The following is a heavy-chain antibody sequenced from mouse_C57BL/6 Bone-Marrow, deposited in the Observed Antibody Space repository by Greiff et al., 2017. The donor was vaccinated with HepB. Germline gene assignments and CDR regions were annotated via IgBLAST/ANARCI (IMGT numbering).Heavy chain of an antibody. CDR3: ARDRFDYYFDY. CDR2: INTGGTYT. V-gene: IGHV5-6*01. Sequence: DVHLVESGGDLVKPGGSLKLSCTASGFTFSTSGMSWVRQTPDKRLEWVATINTGGTYTYYPDSVKGRVTISKDAAKNTLFLLMSSLRSEDSAIYYCARDRFDYYFDYWGQGTTLTVSS. J-gene: IGHJ2*01. CDR1: GFTFSTSG. D-gene: IGHD2-14*01.